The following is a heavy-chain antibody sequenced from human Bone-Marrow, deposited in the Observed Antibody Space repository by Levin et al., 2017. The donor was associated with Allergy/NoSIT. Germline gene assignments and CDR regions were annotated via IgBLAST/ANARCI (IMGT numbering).Heavy chain of an antibody. CDR1: GFTFSSYE. D-gene: IGHD2-2*01. V-gene: IGHV3-48*03. CDR2: ISSSGSTI. J-gene: IGHJ5*02. CDR3: ARDGGYCSSTSCHNWFDP. Sequence: PGGSLRLSCAASGFTFSSYEMNWVRQAPGKGLEWVSYISSSGSTIYYADSVKGRFTISRDNAKNSLYLQMNSLRAEDTAVYYCARDGGYCSSTSCHNWFDPWGQGTLVTVSS.